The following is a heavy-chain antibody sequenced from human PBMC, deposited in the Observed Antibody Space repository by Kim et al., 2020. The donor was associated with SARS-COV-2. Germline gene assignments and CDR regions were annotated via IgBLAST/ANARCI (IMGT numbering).Heavy chain of an antibody. D-gene: IGHD3-3*01. J-gene: IGHJ4*02. CDR3: AKGWGYDIWNGYSDPFDY. V-gene: IGHV3-30*18. Sequence: GGSLRLSCAASEFTFSSYGMHWVRQAPGKGLEWVAFISYDGRNKYYVDSVKDRFTISRDNSKSTLYLRLDSLRSEDTAVYYCAKGWGYDIWNGYSDPFDYWGQGTLVTVSS. CDR1: EFTFSSYG. CDR2: ISYDGRNK.